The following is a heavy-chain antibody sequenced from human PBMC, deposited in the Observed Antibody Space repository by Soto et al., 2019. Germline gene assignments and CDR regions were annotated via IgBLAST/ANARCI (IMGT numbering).Heavy chain of an antibody. CDR3: ARVSRGYSGYDLAKYYFDY. CDR2: INWNGGST. D-gene: IGHD5-12*01. CDR1: GFTFDDYG. Sequence: EVQLVESGGGVVRPGGSLRLSCAASGFTFDDYGMSWVRQAPGKGLEWVSGINWNGGSTGYADSVKGRFTISRDNAKKSLYLQMNSLRAEDTALYHCARVSRGYSGYDLAKYYFDYWGQGTLVTVSS. V-gene: IGHV3-20*01. J-gene: IGHJ4*02.